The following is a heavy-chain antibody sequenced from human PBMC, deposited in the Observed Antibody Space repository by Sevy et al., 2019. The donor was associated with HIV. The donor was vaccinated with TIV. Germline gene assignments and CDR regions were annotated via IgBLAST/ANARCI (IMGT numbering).Heavy chain of an antibody. CDR2: IKGKTDGGTT. D-gene: IGHD3-3*01. Sequence: GGSLRLSCAASGFTFSNAWMTWVRQSPGKGLEWVGRIKGKTDGGTTDYSKPVKGRFTISRDDSKNTLYLQMNSLKTEDTALYYCTTKGDFWSGYQYFDYWGQGTLVTVSS. V-gene: IGHV3-15*01. CDR3: TTKGDFWSGYQYFDY. CDR1: GFTFSNAW. J-gene: IGHJ4*02.